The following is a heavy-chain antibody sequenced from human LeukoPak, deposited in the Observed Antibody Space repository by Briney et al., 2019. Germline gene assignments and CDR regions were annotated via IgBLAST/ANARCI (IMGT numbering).Heavy chain of an antibody. J-gene: IGHJ4*02. CDR2: IYYSGST. Sequence: SQTLSLTCIVSGGSISSYYWSWIRQPPGKGLEWIGYIYYSGSTNYNSSLKSRVTISLDTSKNQFSLKLSSVTAADTAVYYCARGGYYDSSGYYLYWGQGTLVTVSS. CDR3: ARGGYYDSSGYYLY. V-gene: IGHV4-59*08. CDR1: GGSISSYY. D-gene: IGHD3-22*01.